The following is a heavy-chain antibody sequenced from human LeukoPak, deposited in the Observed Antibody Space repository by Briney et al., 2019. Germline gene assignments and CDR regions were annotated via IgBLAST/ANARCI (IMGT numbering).Heavy chain of an antibody. Sequence: SETLSLTCSVAGYSISSGYYWGWIRQPPGKGLEWIGSISHSGSTYYNPSLKSRVTISVDTSKNHFSLKLSSVTAADTAVYYCGRVDYYDSSGIDHWGQGTLVTVSS. V-gene: IGHV4-38-2*02. D-gene: IGHD3-22*01. CDR3: GRVDYYDSSGIDH. CDR1: GYSISSGYY. CDR2: ISHSGST. J-gene: IGHJ4*02.